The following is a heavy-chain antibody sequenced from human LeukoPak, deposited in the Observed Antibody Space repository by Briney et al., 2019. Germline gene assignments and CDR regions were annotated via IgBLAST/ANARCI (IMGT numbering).Heavy chain of an antibody. CDR3: ASNYDSSGYPDAFDI. CDR2: IYPGDSDT. Sequence: GESLKLSCKGSGYSFTSYWIGWVRQMPGKGLEWVGIIYPGDSDTRYSPSFKGQVTISADKSISTAYLQWSSLKASDTAMYYCASNYDSSGYPDAFDIWGQGTMVTVSS. D-gene: IGHD3-22*01. J-gene: IGHJ3*02. CDR1: GYSFTSYW. V-gene: IGHV5-51*01.